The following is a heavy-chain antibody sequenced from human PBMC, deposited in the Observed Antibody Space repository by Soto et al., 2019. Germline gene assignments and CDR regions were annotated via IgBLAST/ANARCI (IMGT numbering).Heavy chain of an antibody. CDR2: LYWDDDK. V-gene: IGHV2-5*02. J-gene: IGHJ4*02. CDR3: ARTSVNWGSRGLVDY. CDR1: GFSLSTSGVG. D-gene: IGHD7-27*01. Sequence: QITLKESGPTLVKPTQTLTLTCTFSGFSLSTSGVGVGWIRQPPGKALEWLAFLYWDDDKRYSPSLKSRLTNTKDTSKNQVLLTMTTMDPVDTATYYCARTSVNWGSRGLVDYWGQGTLVTVAS.